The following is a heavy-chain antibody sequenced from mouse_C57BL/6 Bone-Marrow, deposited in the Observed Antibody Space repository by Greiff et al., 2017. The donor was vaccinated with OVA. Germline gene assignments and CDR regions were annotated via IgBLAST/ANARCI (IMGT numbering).Heavy chain of an antibody. J-gene: IGHJ2*01. Sequence: VMLVESGAELVKPGASVKISCKASGYAFRSYWMNWVKQRPGKGLEWIGQIYPGDGDTNYNGKFKGKATLTADKSSSTAYMQLSSLTSEDSAVYFCARDSTMITFHFDYWGQGTTLTVSS. CDR3: ARDSTMITFHFDY. CDR1: GYAFRSYW. V-gene: IGHV1-80*01. D-gene: IGHD2-4*01. CDR2: IYPGDGDT.